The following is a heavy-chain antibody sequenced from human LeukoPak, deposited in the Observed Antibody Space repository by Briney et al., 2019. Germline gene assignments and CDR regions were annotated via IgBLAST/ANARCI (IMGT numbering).Heavy chain of an antibody. CDR3: TRDYCAGGSCFSGPGY. CDR1: GFTFSSYW. J-gene: IGHJ4*02. Sequence: PGGSLRLSCAASGFTFSSYWMYWVRRVPGKGLVWASRIKTDGTTTNYADSVQGRFTVSRDNAKSTLYLQMNSLRAEDTAVYFCTRDYCAGGSCFSGPGYWGQGTLVTVSS. D-gene: IGHD2-15*01. CDR2: IKTDGTTT. V-gene: IGHV3-74*01.